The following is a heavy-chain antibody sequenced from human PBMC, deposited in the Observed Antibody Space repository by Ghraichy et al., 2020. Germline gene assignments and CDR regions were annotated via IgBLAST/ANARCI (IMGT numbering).Heavy chain of an antibody. CDR3: ARDRGYGSGSYYKRPNWFDP. D-gene: IGHD3-10*01. V-gene: IGHV1-18*01. J-gene: IGHJ5*02. Sequence: ASVKVSCKASGYTFTSYGISWVRQAPGQGLEWMGWISAYNGNTNYAQKLQGRVTMTTDTSTSTAYMELRSLRSDDTAVYYCARDRGYGSGSYYKRPNWFDPWGQGTLVTVSS. CDR1: GYTFTSYG. CDR2: ISAYNGNT.